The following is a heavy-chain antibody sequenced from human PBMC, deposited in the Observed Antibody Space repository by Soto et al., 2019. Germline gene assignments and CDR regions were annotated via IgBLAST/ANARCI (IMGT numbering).Heavy chain of an antibody. V-gene: IGHV3-21*01. Sequence: EVQLAESGGGLVKPGGSLRLSCAASGFTFSSYSMNWVRQAPGKGLEWVSSIGSSSSYIYYADSVKGRFTISSDNAKNSLYLQMNSVRAEDTAVYYCARDIIGCGYYWSVKPSYYYYGMDVWGRGTTVTVSS. CDR3: ARDIIGCGYYWSVKPSYYYYGMDV. J-gene: IGHJ6*02. D-gene: IGHD3-22*01. CDR1: GFTFSSYS. CDR2: IGSSSSYI.